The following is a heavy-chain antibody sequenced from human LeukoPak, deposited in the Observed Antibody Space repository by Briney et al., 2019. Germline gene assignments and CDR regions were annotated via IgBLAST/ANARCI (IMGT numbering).Heavy chain of an antibody. Sequence: GGSLRLSCAASGFTFSSYAMSWVRQAPGKGLEWVSAISGSGGSTYHADSGKGRFTIARDNSKSTLYLQMNSLRAEDTAVYYCAKLIGGDKPWFDPWGQGTLVTVSS. CDR3: AKLIGGDKPWFDP. CDR1: GFTFSSYA. J-gene: IGHJ5*02. CDR2: ISGSGGST. D-gene: IGHD3-10*01. V-gene: IGHV3-23*01.